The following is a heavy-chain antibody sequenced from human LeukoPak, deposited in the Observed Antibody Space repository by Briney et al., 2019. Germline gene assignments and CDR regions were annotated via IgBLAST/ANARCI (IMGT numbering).Heavy chain of an antibody. CDR2: ISGGGGST. Sequence: GGSLRLSCAASGFTFSSYAMSWVRQAPGKGLEWVSAISGGGGSTYYADSVKGRFTISRDNSKNTLYLQMDSLRAEDTAVYYCAKGYCSSTSCYFHYYGMDVWGQGTTVTVSS. D-gene: IGHD2-2*01. J-gene: IGHJ6*02. V-gene: IGHV3-23*01. CDR3: AKGYCSSTSCYFHYYGMDV. CDR1: GFTFSSYA.